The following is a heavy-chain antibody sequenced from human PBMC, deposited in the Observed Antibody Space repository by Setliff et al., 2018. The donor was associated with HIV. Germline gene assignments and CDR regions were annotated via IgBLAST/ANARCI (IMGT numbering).Heavy chain of an antibody. D-gene: IGHD6-13*01. Sequence: ASVKVSCKASGYTLTTYGISWVRQAPGQGPEWMGWINTETGNPMYAQGFRGRFVFSVDTSVRTAYLQINSLKAEDTAMYYCARVGSSWSTFDYWGQGALVTVSS. CDR1: GYTLTTYG. J-gene: IGHJ4*02. CDR2: INTETGNP. V-gene: IGHV7-4-1*02. CDR3: ARVGSSWSTFDY.